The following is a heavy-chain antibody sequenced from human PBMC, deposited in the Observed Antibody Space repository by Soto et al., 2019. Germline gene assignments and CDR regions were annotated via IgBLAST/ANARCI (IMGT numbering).Heavy chain of an antibody. CDR2: IIPIFGTA. Sequence: SVKVSCKASGGTFSSYAISWVRQAPGQGLEWMGGIIPIFGTANYAQKFQGRVTITADESTSTAYMELSSLRSEDTAVYYCAYSSSAEGFLYYYYGMDVWGQGTTVTVSS. CDR1: GGTFSSYA. V-gene: IGHV1-69*13. J-gene: IGHJ6*02. CDR3: AYSSSAEGFLYYYYGMDV. D-gene: IGHD6-6*01.